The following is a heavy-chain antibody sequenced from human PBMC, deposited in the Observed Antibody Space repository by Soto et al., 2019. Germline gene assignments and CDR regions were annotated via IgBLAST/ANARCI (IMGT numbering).Heavy chain of an antibody. CDR3: ARGDWFHP. J-gene: IGHJ5*02. CDR1: GGSISSGYYY. Sequence: PXATLSLTCTVSGGSISSGYYYWNWIRQPPGKGLEWIGYIYYTGTTKYNPSLKSRATLSVDTAKNRFSLNLTSLTAADTAVYSCARGDWFHPCGQGTLVTVSS. V-gene: IGHV4-30-4*01. CDR2: IYYTGTT.